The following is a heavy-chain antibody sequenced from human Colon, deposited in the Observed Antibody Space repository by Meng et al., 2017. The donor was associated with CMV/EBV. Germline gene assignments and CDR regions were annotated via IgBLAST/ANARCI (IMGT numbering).Heavy chain of an antibody. V-gene: IGHV3-23*01. J-gene: IGHJ4*02. CDR1: GFTFSSFA. Sequence: GGSLRLSCAASGFTFSSFAMTWVRQAPGKGLEWVSTIDSSHRTYYADSVKGRFTISRDDSMNTLHLQMTSLRAEDTAVYYCAKSLGDTAMDLDEWSQETLVTVSS. CDR3: AKSLGDTAMDLDE. D-gene: IGHD5-18*01. CDR2: IDSSHRT.